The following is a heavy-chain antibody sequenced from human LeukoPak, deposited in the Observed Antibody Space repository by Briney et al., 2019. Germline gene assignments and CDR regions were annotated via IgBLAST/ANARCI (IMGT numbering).Heavy chain of an antibody. J-gene: IGHJ4*02. CDR3: AKTTQASSTSCYPDY. CDR2: INPNSGGT. CDR1: GYTFTGYY. V-gene: IGHV1-2*02. Sequence: ASVKVSCKASGYTFTGYYMHWVRQAPGQGLEWMGWINPNSGGTNYGRVTMTRDTSISTAYMELSRLRSDDTAVYYCAKTTQASSTSCYPDYWGQGTLVTVSS. D-gene: IGHD2-2*01.